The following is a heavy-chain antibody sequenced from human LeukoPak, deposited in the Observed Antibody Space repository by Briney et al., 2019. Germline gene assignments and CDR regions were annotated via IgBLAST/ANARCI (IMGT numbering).Heavy chain of an antibody. Sequence: GESLKISCKGSGYTFTSYRIAWVRQMPGKGLEWMGINQPGDSDTRYSPSFQGQVTISADKSIRTVYLQWSSLKASDTAMYYCARCRGGLRYFDWFFDSWGQGTLVTVSS. V-gene: IGHV5-51*01. CDR3: ARCRGGLRYFDWFFDS. D-gene: IGHD3-9*01. J-gene: IGHJ4*02. CDR1: GYTFTSYR. CDR2: NQPGDSDT.